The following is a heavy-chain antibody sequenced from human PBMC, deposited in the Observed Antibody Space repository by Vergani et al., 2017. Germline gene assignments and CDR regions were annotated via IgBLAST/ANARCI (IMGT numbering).Heavy chain of an antibody. V-gene: IGHV4-30-4*08. CDR2: IYHSGST. D-gene: IGHD3-10*01. Sequence: QVHLQESGPGLVKSSQTLSLTCTVSGVSFRSADYYWSWIRQAPGKGLEWIGYIYHSGSTSYNPSLKSRVTISIDTSKNQFSLNLSSVTAADTAVYYCARAQYYNWFDPWGQGRMVAVSS. J-gene: IGHJ5*02. CDR3: ARAQYYNWFDP. CDR1: GVSFRSADYY.